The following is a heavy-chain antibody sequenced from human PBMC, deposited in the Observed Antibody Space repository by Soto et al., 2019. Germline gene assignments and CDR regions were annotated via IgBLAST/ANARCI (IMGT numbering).Heavy chain of an antibody. CDR3: ARHSLSQLELVPGGMDV. J-gene: IGHJ6*02. V-gene: IGHV4-39*01. D-gene: IGHD1-1*01. CDR2: IYYSGST. CDR1: GGSISSSSYY. Sequence: LSLTCTVSGGSISSSSYYWGWIRQPPGKGLGWIGSIYYSGSTYYNPSLKSRVTISVDTSKNQFSLKLSSVTAADTAVYYCARHSLSQLELVPGGMDVWGQGXTVTVSS.